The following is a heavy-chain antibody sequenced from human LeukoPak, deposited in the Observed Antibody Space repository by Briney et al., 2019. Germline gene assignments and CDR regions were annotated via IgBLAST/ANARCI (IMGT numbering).Heavy chain of an antibody. CDR1: GYTFTSYG. D-gene: IGHD6-19*01. CDR2: ISAYNGDT. Sequence: ASVKVSCKASGYTFTSYGISWVRQAPGQGLEWMGLISAYNGDTLYAQKFQGRVTMTTDTSTSTAYMELRSLRSDDTAIYYCTRVSGSAGQWLVNNYWGQGTLVTVSS. CDR3: TRVSGSAGQWLVNNY. J-gene: IGHJ4*02. V-gene: IGHV1-18*01.